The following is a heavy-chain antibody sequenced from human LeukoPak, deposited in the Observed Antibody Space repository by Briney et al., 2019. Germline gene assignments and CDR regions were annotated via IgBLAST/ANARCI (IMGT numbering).Heavy chain of an antibody. D-gene: IGHD3-22*01. CDR2: ISSSGGTI. Sequence: GGSLRLSCVASGFTFSSYGMNWVRQAPGKGLEWVSYISSSGGTIYYADSVKGRFTISRDNAKNSLYLQMNSLRAEDTAVYYCAKDRDDSSGFMREIDYWGQGTLVTVSS. J-gene: IGHJ4*02. CDR3: AKDRDDSSGFMREIDY. CDR1: GFTFSSYG. V-gene: IGHV3-48*04.